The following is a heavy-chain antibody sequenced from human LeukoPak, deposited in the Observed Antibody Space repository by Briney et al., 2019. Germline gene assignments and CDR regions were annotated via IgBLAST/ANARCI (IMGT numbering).Heavy chain of an antibody. V-gene: IGHV3-53*01. J-gene: IGHJ3*02. D-gene: IGHD6-13*01. Sequence: PGGSLRLSCEVSGFSVGNNYMNWVRQAPGKGLEWVSATFTGGSTYYADSVKGRFTISRDTSKNTLYLQMNSLRAEDTAVYYCARGGVHTGYSSSWRSPDAFDIWGQGTMVTVSS. CDR3: ARGGVHTGYSSSWRSPDAFDI. CDR2: TFTGGST. CDR1: GFSVGNNY.